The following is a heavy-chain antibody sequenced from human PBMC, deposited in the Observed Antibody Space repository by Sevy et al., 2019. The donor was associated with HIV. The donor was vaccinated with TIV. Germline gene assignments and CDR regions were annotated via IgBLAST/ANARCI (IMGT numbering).Heavy chain of an antibody. Sequence: GGSLRLSCAASGFTFSSYAMHWVRQAPGKGLEWVAVISYDGSNKYYADSVKGRFTISRDNAKNTLYLQMNSLRAEDTAVDYCARRSTSVGVGNWFDPWGQGTLVTVSS. CDR1: GFTFSSYA. J-gene: IGHJ5*02. CDR2: ISYDGSNK. CDR3: ARRSTSVGVGNWFDP. V-gene: IGHV3-30-3*01. D-gene: IGHD2-21*01.